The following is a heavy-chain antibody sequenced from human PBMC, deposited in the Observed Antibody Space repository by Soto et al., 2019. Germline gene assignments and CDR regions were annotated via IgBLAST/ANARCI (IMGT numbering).Heavy chain of an antibody. CDR1: GGSITSGGYA. CDR2: IYDSGIT. D-gene: IGHD3-10*02. J-gene: IGHJ3*01. CDR3: ARGGGFVWGAGSFEL. Sequence: QLQLQESGSGLVRPSQTLSLTCAVSGGSITSGGYAWGWIRQQPGKGLEWIGYIYDSGITYYNVALKSGVTISLDRTKNRYSLKLSAVTAADTAVYYCARGGGFVWGAGSFELWGQGTMVSVSS. V-gene: IGHV4-30-2*01.